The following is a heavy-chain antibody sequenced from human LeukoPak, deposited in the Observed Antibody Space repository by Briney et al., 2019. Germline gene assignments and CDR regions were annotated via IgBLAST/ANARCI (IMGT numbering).Heavy chain of an antibody. CDR2: ISYDGSDK. V-gene: IGHV3-30*04. CDR3: KEVDY. J-gene: IGHJ4*02. CDR1: GFTFSNYA. Sequence: PGGSLRLSCAASGFTFSNYAMHWVRQAPGEGLEWVAAISYDGSDKYYADSVKGRFTISRDNSKNTLYLQMNSLRVEDTAVYYCKEVDYWGQGTLVTVSS.